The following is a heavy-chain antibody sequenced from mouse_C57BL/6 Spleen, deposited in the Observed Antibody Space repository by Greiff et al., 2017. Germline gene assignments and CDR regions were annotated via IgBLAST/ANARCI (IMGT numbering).Heavy chain of an antibody. CDR2: IYPGSGST. D-gene: IGHD4-1*01. Sequence: QVQLQQPGAELVKPGASVKMSCKAPGYTFTSYWITWVKQRPGQGLEWIGDIYPGSGSTNYNEKFKSKATLTVDTSSSTAYMQLSSRTSEDAAVYYCARWGHYPNWGFAYWGQGTLVTVSA. V-gene: IGHV1-55*01. J-gene: IGHJ3*01. CDR3: ARWGHYPNWGFAY. CDR1: GYTFTSYW.